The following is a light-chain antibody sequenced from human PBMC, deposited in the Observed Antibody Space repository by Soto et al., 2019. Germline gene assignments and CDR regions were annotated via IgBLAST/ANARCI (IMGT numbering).Light chain of an antibody. CDR1: QSISSW. CDR2: AAY. Sequence: DIQMTQSPSTLSASVGDRVTITCRASQSISSWLAWYQQKPGKAHKLLIYAAYGLQTGVQSRFSGSGSETDFTLTIRSLQPEEFATCYCKQSYNIPRTFGQGTKVDIK. V-gene: IGKV1-39*01. J-gene: IGKJ1*01. CDR3: KQSYNIPRT.